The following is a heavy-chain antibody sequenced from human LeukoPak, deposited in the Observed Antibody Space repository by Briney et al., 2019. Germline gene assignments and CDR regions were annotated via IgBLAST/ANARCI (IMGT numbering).Heavy chain of an antibody. CDR2: IYHSGST. CDR1: GFTFSSYAM. Sequence: GSLRLSCAASGFTFSSYAMSWVRQPPGKGLEWIGEIYHSGSTNYNPSLKSRVTISVDKSKNHFSLKLSSVTAADTAIYYCARVDCSSTSCHFDYWGQGTLVTVSS. CDR3: ARVDCSSTSCHFDY. D-gene: IGHD2-2*01. J-gene: IGHJ4*02. V-gene: IGHV4-4*02.